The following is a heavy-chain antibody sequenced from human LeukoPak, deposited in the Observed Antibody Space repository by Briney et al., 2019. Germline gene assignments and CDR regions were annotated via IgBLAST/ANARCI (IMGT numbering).Heavy chain of an antibody. CDR2: IWYDGGNK. CDR1: GFTFSSYG. V-gene: IGHV3-33*01. Sequence: GGSLRLSCAASGFTFSSYGMHWVRQAPGKGLEWVAVIWYDGGNKYYADSVKGRFTISRDNSKNTLYLQMNSLRAEDTAVYYCARDTPYCSSTSCFYGMDVWGQGTSVTVSS. CDR3: ARDTPYCSSTSCFYGMDV. J-gene: IGHJ6*02. D-gene: IGHD2-2*01.